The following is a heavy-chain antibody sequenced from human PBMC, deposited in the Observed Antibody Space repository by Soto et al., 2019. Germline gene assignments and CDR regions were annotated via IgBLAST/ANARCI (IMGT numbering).Heavy chain of an antibody. CDR2: ISYDGSNK. Sequence: QVQLVESGGGVVQPGRSLRLSCAASGFTFSSYAMHWVRQAPGKGLEWVAVISYDGSNKYYADSVKGRFTISRDNSKNTLYLQMNSPRAEDTAVYYCARGTLERRPYYYYGMDVRGQGTTVTVSS. CDR1: GFTFSSYA. J-gene: IGHJ6*02. V-gene: IGHV3-30-3*01. CDR3: ARGTLERRPYYYYGMDV. D-gene: IGHD1-1*01.